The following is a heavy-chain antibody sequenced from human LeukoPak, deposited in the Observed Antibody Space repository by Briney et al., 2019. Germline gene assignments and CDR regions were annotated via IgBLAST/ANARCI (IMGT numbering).Heavy chain of an antibody. J-gene: IGHJ4*02. CDR1: GGSINSNY. Sequence: SETLSLTCTVSGGSINSNYWSWIRQPAGKGLEWIGRVYSTGSTNYNPSLKGRVTMSVDTSKKQFSLRLNSVTAADTALYYCAKDDSSWPFFNYWGLGTLVTVSS. CDR2: VYSTGST. CDR3: AKDDSSWPFFNY. D-gene: IGHD6-13*01. V-gene: IGHV4-4*07.